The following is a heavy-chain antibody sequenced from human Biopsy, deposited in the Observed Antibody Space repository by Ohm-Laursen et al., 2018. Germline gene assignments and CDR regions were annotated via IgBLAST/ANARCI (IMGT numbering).Heavy chain of an antibody. V-gene: IGHV1-2*02. D-gene: IGHD3-22*01. J-gene: IGHJ5*02. CDR2: NNAKTGDT. CDR1: GYTFTSYH. CDR3: TRGGYYYDSLAYYYWFDP. Sequence: SVKVSCKASGYTFTSYHVHWVRQAPGQGLEWMGWNNAKTGDTNYAQKFQGRVTMTRDTSISTAYVDLSSLRSDDTAVYYCTRGGYYYDSLAYYYWFDPWGQGTLVTVSS.